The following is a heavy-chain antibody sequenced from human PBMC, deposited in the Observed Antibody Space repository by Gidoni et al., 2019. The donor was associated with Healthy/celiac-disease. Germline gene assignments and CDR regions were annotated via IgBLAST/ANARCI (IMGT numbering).Heavy chain of an antibody. CDR3: ARLSFMVGPPTD. V-gene: IGHV4-39*01. J-gene: IGHJ4*02. CDR2: IYYSGGT. CDR1: GGSISSSSYY. D-gene: IGHD3-10*01. Sequence: QLQLQESGPGLVKPSETLSLTCTVSGGSISSSSYYWGWIRQPPVKAREWIGSIYYSGGTYYNPSRKSLVTISVDTSKHQFSLKLSSVTAADTAVYYCARLSFMVGPPTDWGQGTLVTVSS.